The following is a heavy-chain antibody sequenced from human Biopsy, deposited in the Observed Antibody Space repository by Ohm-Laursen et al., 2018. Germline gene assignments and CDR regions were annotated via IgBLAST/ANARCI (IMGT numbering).Heavy chain of an antibody. CDR3: ARGMRSSGWPYFDS. V-gene: IGHV4-59*01. D-gene: IGHD6-19*01. J-gene: IGHJ4*02. CDR1: GGSIYNFF. CDR2: IYYSGSTA. Sequence: GTLSLTCTVSGGSIYNFFWSWIRQPPGKGLEWIGYIYYSGSTANYNPSLESRVTMSVDMPKNQFSLKLSSVTAADTAIYYCARGMRSSGWPYFDSWGQGTLVTVSS.